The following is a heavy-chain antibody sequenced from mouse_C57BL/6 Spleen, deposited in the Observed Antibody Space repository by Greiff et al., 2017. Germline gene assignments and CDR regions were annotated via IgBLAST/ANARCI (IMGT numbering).Heavy chain of an antibody. Sequence: QVQLQQPGAELVKPGASVKMSCKASGYTFTSYWITWVKQRPGQGLEWIGDIYPGSGSTNYNEKFKSKATLTVDTSSSTAYMQLSSLTSEDSAVYYGARGDYYGSSYWYFDVGGTGTTVTVSS. CDR2: IYPGSGST. D-gene: IGHD1-1*01. CDR3: ARGDYYGSSYWYFDV. J-gene: IGHJ1*03. V-gene: IGHV1-55*01. CDR1: GYTFTSYW.